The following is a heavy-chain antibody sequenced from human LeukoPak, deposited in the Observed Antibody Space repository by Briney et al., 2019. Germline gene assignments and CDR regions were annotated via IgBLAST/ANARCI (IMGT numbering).Heavy chain of an antibody. CDR2: ISSSGTTI. CDR1: GFTFSSYE. Sequence: GGSLRLSCAASGFTFSSYEMNWVRQAPGKGLEWVSYISSSGTTIYYADSVKGRFTISRDNAKNSLYLQMNSLRADDTAVYYCAKDGSWSCTDWGQGTLVTVSS. CDR3: AKDGSWSCTD. D-gene: IGHD2-8*02. V-gene: IGHV3-48*03. J-gene: IGHJ4*02.